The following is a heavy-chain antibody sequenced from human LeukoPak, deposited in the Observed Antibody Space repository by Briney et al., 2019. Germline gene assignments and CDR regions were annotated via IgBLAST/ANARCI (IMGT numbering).Heavy chain of an antibody. V-gene: IGHV4-39*01. D-gene: IGHD3-3*01. Sequence: SETLSLTCTVSGGSITSSNYYWGWIRQPPGKGLEWIGSIYYSGTTYYNPSLKSRVTISVDTSKNQFSLKLSSVTAADTAVYYCASSHYDFWSGYKGDAFDIWGQGTMVTVSS. J-gene: IGHJ3*02. CDR1: GGSITSSNYY. CDR2: IYYSGTT. CDR3: ASSHYDFWSGYKGDAFDI.